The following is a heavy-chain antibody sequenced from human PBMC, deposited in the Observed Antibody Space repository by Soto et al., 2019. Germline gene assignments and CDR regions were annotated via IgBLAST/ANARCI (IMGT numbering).Heavy chain of an antibody. CDR1: GYTFTSYG. D-gene: IGHD3-3*01. J-gene: IGHJ3*02. CDR3: ARRMGTYYDFWSGSGAFDI. Sequence: GASVKVSCKASGYTFTSYGISWVRQAPGQGLEWMGWISAYNGNTNYAQKLQGRVTMTTDTSTSTAYMELRSLRSDDTAVYYCARRMGTYYDFWSGSGAFDIWGQGTMVTVSS. V-gene: IGHV1-18*01. CDR2: ISAYNGNT.